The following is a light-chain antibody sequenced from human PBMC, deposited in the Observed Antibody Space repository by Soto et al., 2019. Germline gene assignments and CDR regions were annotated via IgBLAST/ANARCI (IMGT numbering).Light chain of an antibody. J-gene: IGKJ5*01. CDR3: QQRRSWPPTIT. V-gene: IGKV3-11*01. CDR2: DAS. Sequence: EIVLTQSPATLSLSPGERATLSCRAIQSVSTYLAWYQQRTGQAPRLLIYDASYRATDIPPRFSGSGSGTDFTLNISSLEPEDFAVYYCQQRRSWPPTITFGQGTRLEIK. CDR1: QSVSTY.